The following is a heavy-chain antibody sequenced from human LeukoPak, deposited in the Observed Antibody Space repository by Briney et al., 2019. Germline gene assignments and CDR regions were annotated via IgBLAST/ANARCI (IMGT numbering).Heavy chain of an antibody. Sequence: PGGSLRLSCAGSGFTFRSYWMHWVRQAPGKGLVWVSRINSDGSSTSYADSVKGRCTISRENAKNTLYLQMNSLRAEDTAAYYCARDSQNYYYGMDVWGQGTTVTVSS. CDR3: ARDSQNYYYGMDV. J-gene: IGHJ6*02. CDR1: GFTFRSYW. V-gene: IGHV3-74*01. CDR2: INSDGSST.